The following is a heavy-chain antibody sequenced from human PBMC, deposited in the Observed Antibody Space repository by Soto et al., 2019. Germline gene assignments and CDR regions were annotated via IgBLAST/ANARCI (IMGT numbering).Heavy chain of an antibody. CDR2: ISSSGTTI. CDR3: VRDCGRCYSGFDS. CDR1: GFTFSDYF. V-gene: IGHV3-11*01. J-gene: IGHJ4*02. D-gene: IGHD2-15*01. Sequence: QVQLVESGGGLVKPGGSLRLSCAASGFTFSDYFMTWIRQAPGKGLEWVSYISSSGTTIFYADSVQGRFTISRDNAKKSLDLEINSLRAEDTAVYYCVRDCGRCYSGFDSWGQGTLVTVSS.